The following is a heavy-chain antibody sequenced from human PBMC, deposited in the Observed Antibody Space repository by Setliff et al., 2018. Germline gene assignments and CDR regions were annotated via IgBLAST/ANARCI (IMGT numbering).Heavy chain of an antibody. CDR2: ITSSSSTI. CDR3: ARGRKAWHSSSWSTFDY. D-gene: IGHD6-13*01. V-gene: IGHV3-48*01. Sequence: PGGSLRLSCAASGFAFSTYRMNWVRQAPGKGLEWVSYITSSSSTIDYADSVKGRFTISRDDAKNSLYLQMNSLRAEDTAVYYCARGRKAWHSSSWSTFDYWGQGTLVTVSS. CDR1: GFAFSTYR. J-gene: IGHJ4*02.